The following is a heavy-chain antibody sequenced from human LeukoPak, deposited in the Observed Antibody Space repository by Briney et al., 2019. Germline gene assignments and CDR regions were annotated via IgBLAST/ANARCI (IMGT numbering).Heavy chain of an antibody. Sequence: SETLSLTCTVSGYSISSGYYWGWIRQPPGKGLEWIGSIYHSGSTYYNPSLKSRVTISVDTSKNQFSLKLSSVTAADTAVYYCASSLPPLLLWLGEAWGQGTLVTVSS. CDR3: ASSLPPLLLWLGEA. V-gene: IGHV4-38-2*02. D-gene: IGHD3-10*01. CDR2: IYHSGST. J-gene: IGHJ4*02. CDR1: GYSISSGYY.